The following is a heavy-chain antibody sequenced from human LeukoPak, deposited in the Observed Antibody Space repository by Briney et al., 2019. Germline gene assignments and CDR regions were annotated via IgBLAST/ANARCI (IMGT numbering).Heavy chain of an antibody. CDR2: VYTSGST. D-gene: IGHD3-10*01. CDR1: GGSITSGTYY. J-gene: IGHJ4*02. CDR3: ARDGYGSV. Sequence: PSETLSLTCTVSGGSITSGTYYWTWIRQPAGKGLEWIGRVYTSGSTNYNPSLKSRVTMSVDTSKNQFSLKLSSVTAADTAVYYCARDGYGSVWGQGTLVTVSS. V-gene: IGHV4-61*02.